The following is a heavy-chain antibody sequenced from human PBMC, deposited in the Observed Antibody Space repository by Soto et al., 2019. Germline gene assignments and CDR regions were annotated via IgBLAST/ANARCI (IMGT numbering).Heavy chain of an antibody. CDR3: ARGITGTVSYYYGMDV. CDR2: IIPIFGTA. J-gene: IGHJ6*02. D-gene: IGHD1-20*01. Sequence: QVQLVQSGAEVKKPGSSVKVSCKASGGTFSSYAISWVRQAPGQGLEWMGGIIPIFGTANYAQKFQGRGTITADESTSTAYMELSSLRSEDTAVYYCARGITGTVSYYYGMDVWGQGTTVTVSS. CDR1: GGTFSSYA. V-gene: IGHV1-69*12.